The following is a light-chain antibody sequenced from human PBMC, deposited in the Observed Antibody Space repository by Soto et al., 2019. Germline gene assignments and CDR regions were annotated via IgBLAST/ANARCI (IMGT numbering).Light chain of an antibody. CDR1: QSVDSRY. V-gene: IGKV3-20*01. CDR3: QQYGNSPRYS. CDR2: AVS. J-gene: IGKJ2*03. Sequence: EIVVTQSPGTLSLSPGERATLSCRASQSVDSRYLAWYQQKPGQAPRLLIYAVSSRATGIPDRFSGSGSGTDFTLTISRLEPEDFAEYYCQQYGNSPRYSFGQGTKLELK.